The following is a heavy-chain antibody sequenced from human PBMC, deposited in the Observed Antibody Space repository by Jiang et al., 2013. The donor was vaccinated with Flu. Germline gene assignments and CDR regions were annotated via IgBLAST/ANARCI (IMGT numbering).Heavy chain of an antibody. CDR2: IIPILGIA. Sequence: LGAEVKKPGSSVKVSCKASGGTFSSYAISWVRQAPGQGLEWMGRIIPILGIANYAQKFQGRVTITADKSTSTAYMELSSLRSEDTAVYYCARDPVPYGPRGYFDLWGRGTLVTVSS. D-gene: IGHD4-17*01. CDR3: ARDPVPYGPRGYFDL. J-gene: IGHJ2*01. CDR1: GGTFSSYA. V-gene: IGHV1-69*04.